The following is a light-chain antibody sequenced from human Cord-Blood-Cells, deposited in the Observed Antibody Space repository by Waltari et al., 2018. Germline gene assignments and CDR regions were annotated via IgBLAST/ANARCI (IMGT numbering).Light chain of an antibody. V-gene: IGLV2-14*03. Sequence: QSALTQPASVSGSPGQSITISCTRTSSEVGGYNYVSWYQQHPGKAPKLMIYDVSNRPSGVSNRFSGSKSGNTASLTISGLQAEDEADYYCSSYTSSSTYVFGTGTKVTVL. J-gene: IGLJ1*01. CDR1: SSEVGGYNY. CDR3: SSYTSSSTYV. CDR2: DVS.